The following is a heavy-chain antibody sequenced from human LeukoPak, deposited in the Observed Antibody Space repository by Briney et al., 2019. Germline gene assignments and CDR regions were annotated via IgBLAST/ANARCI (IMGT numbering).Heavy chain of an antibody. CDR3: ARRGSFRAIDP. Sequence: GGSLRLSCVASGFTFSSSWMHWVRQAPGKGLVWVSRINSDGSSTTYADSVKGRFTVSRDSAKNTLYLQMNSLRVEDTAVYYCARRGSFRAIDPWGQGTLVTVSS. D-gene: IGHD1-26*01. CDR2: INSDGSST. J-gene: IGHJ5*02. V-gene: IGHV3-74*03. CDR1: GFTFSSSW.